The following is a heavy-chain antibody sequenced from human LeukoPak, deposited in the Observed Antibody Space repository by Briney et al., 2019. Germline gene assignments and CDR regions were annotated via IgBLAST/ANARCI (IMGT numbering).Heavy chain of an antibody. Sequence: SVKVSCKASGGTFSSYAISWVRQAPGQGLEWMGRIIPIFGTANYAQKFQGRVTITTDESTSTAYMELSSLRSEDTAVYYCASDRTDFWSGYYEGNWFDPWGQGTLVTVSS. V-gene: IGHV1-69*05. CDR1: GGTFSSYA. J-gene: IGHJ5*02. CDR2: IIPIFGTA. CDR3: ASDRTDFWSGYYEGNWFDP. D-gene: IGHD3-3*01.